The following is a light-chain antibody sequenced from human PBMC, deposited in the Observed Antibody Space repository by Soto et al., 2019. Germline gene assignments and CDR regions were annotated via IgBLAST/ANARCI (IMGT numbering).Light chain of an antibody. CDR1: QSVSSY. V-gene: IGKV3-11*01. CDR2: DAS. Sequence: EIVLTQSPATLSLSPGERATLSCRASQSVSSYIAWYEQKPGQAPRLLLYDASNRATGIPARFSGSASGTDFTLTINRLEPENFAVYYCQLYGNSPTFGQGTRLQI. J-gene: IGKJ5*01. CDR3: QLYGNSPT.